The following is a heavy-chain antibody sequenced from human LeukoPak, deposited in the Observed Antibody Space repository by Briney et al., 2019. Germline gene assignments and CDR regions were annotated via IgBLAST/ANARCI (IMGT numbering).Heavy chain of an antibody. V-gene: IGHV1-46*01. J-gene: IGHJ3*02. CDR2: INPSGGST. D-gene: IGHD2-21*02. Sequence: GASVKVSCKASGYTFTNYYLHWVRQAPGQGLEWMGIINPSGGSTSYAQQFQGRVTMTRDTSTSTAYMELSSLRSEDTAVYYCAREYCGGDCYSRSGDAFDIWGQGTMVTVSS. CDR1: GYTFTNYY. CDR3: AREYCGGDCYSRSGDAFDI.